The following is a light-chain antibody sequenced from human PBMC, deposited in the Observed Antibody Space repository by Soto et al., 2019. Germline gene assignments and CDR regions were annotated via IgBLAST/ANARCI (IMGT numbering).Light chain of an antibody. CDR3: QQYGSSLYT. J-gene: IGKJ2*01. CDR1: QTVSSSY. CDR2: GAS. Sequence: EIVLTQSPGTLSLSPGERATLSCRASQTVSSSYLAWYQQKLDQAPRLLIYGASSRATGIPDRFSGSGSGTDFTLTISRLEPEDFAVYYCQQYGSSLYTFGQGTKLEI. V-gene: IGKV3-20*01.